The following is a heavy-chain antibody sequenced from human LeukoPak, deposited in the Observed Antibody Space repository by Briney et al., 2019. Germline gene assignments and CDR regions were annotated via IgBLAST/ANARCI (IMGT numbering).Heavy chain of an antibody. D-gene: IGHD2-15*01. CDR3: ARGYCSGGSCHDYYYYYMDV. CDR1: GGSISSYY. V-gene: IGHV4-59*01. J-gene: IGHJ6*03. CDR2: IYYSGSP. Sequence: LQTLSLTCTVSGGSISSYYWSWIRQPPGQGLEWIGYIYYSGSPNYNPSLKSRVTISVDTSKNQFSLKLSSVTAADTAVYYCARGYCSGGSCHDYYYYYMDVWGKGTTVTVSS.